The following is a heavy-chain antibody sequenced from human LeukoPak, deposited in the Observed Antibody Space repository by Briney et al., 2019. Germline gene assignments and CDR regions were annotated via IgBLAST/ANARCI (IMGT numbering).Heavy chain of an antibody. D-gene: IGHD5-12*01. CDR2: FDPKDGHT. Sequence: ASVKVSCKVSGYTLTELSVHWVRQAPGKGLEWMGNFDPKDGHTIYAQRFQGRVTMTENTSTHTAYIELSSLRSEDTAVYFCATHPPEWRHSGYYIFYYMDVWGKGTTVTVSS. CDR3: ATHPPEWRHSGYYIFYYMDV. V-gene: IGHV1-24*01. J-gene: IGHJ6*03. CDR1: GYTLTELS.